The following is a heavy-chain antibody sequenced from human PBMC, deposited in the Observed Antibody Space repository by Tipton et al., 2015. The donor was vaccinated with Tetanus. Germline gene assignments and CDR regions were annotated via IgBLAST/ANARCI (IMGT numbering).Heavy chain of an antibody. CDR1: GGSFNSGGWF. V-gene: IGHV4-31*03. D-gene: IGHD5-24*01. J-gene: IGHJ4*02. CDR3: ARGRDQYKSGNY. CDR2: IYHTGST. Sequence: TLSLTCTVSGGSFNSGGWFWSWIRQRPGKGLEWIGNIYHTGSTSHNPSLQSRVTVSMDPSQRQFSLKLFSVTAADTAFYYCARGRDQYKSGNYWGQGTLVAVSS.